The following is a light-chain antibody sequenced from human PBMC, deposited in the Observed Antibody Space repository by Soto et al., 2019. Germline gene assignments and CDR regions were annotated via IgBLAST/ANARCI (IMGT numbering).Light chain of an antibody. J-gene: IGLJ2*01. CDR1: NIGRKS. CDR2: YDN. V-gene: IGLV3-21*04. Sequence: SYELTQPPSVSVAPGKTARITCGGNNIGRKSVHWYQQKPGQAPVLVIYYDNDRPSGIPERFSGSNSGNTATLPISRVEAGDEADYYCQVWDSSSDHVVFGGGTKLTVL. CDR3: QVWDSSSDHVV.